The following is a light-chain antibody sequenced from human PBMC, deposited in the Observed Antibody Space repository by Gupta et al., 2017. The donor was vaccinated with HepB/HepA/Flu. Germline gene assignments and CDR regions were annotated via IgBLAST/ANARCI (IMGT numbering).Light chain of an antibody. J-gene: IGLJ2*01. V-gene: IGLV1-44*01. CDR3: AVWFDSLNGSV. CDR1: SSTIATKT. Sequence: QPVLTQPPSAYGTPGQRGSISCAGSSSTIATKTVSWYQQFPGTAPRLLIYGSDQRTSGVPDRFSGSKSGTSASLAISGLQSEDEAYYFCAVWFDSLNGSVFGGGTKLTVL. CDR2: GSD.